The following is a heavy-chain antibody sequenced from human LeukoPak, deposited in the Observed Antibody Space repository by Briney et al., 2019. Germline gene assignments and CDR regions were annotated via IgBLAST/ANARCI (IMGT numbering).Heavy chain of an antibody. J-gene: IGHJ4*02. D-gene: IGHD3-16*02. CDR2: FYSRGTT. CDR3: VREMGLFRYPDY. CDR1: GGSITNYY. V-gene: IGHV4-4*07. Sequence: SETLSLTCSVSGGSITNYYWSWIRQPAGKGLEWIGRFYSRGTTYYNPPLRSRVSLSGDESKNQLSLKMYSVTAADTAVYYCVREMGLFRYPDYLGQGELGSVSS.